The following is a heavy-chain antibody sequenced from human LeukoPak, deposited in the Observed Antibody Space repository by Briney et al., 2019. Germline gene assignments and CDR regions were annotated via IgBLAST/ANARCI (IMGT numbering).Heavy chain of an antibody. CDR2: ISAYNGNA. V-gene: IGHV1-18*01. J-gene: IGHJ5*02. CDR3: ARQRYYDSSGCSNWFDP. Sequence: ASVKVSCKASGYTFTSYGISWVRQAPGQGLEWMGWISAYNGNANYAQKLQGRVTMTTDTSTSTAYMELRSLRSDDTAVYYCARQRYYDSSGCSNWFDPWGQGTLVTVSS. CDR1: GYTFTSYG. D-gene: IGHD3-22*01.